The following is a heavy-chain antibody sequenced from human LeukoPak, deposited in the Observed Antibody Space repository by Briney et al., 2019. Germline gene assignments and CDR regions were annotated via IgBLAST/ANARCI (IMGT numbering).Heavy chain of an antibody. J-gene: IGHJ3*02. CDR2: ISGSGGST. CDR1: GFTFSSYA. Sequence: GGSLRLSCAASGFTFSSYAMSWVRQAPGKGLEWVSAISGSGGSTYYADSVKGRFTISRDNSKNTLYLQMNSLRAEDTAVYYCARYLEYLQLAKGAFDIWGQGTMVTVSS. CDR3: ARYLEYLQLAKGAFDI. D-gene: IGHD3-3*01. V-gene: IGHV3-23*01.